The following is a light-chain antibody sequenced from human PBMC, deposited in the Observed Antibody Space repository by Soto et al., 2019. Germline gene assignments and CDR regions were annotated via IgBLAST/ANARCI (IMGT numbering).Light chain of an antibody. J-gene: IGKJ5*01. Sequence: DIQMTQSPSTLSASVGDRVTITCRASQSISTWLAWYQQKPGEAPKLLIYKASTLKSGVPSRFSGSGSGTEITLTISSLQPDDFATYYCQQYNSYPITFGQGTRLEIK. CDR3: QQYNSYPIT. CDR2: KAS. V-gene: IGKV1-5*03. CDR1: QSISTW.